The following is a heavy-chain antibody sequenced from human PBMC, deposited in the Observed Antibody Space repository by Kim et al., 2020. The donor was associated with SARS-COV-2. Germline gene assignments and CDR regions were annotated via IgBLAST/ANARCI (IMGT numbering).Heavy chain of an antibody. CDR2: INHSGST. CDR1: GGSFSGYY. D-gene: IGHD1-7*01. Sequence: SETLSLTCAVYGGSFSGYYWSWIRQPPGKGLEWIGEINHSGSTNYNPSLKSRVTISVDTSKNQFSLKLSSVTAADTAVYYCARMVAELHKFDYWGQGTLVTVSS. J-gene: IGHJ4*02. V-gene: IGHV4-34*01. CDR3: ARMVAELHKFDY.